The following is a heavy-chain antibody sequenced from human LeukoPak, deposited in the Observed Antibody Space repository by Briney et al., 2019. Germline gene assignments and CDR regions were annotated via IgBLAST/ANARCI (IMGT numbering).Heavy chain of an antibody. D-gene: IGHD3-10*01. Sequence: SETLSLTCAVSRGSISSNNWRSWVRQPPGKRLEWIAEINRRGSTNYNPSLKSRVAISVDKSKNQFSLKLSSVTATDTAMYYCARDSYYFGSGSDNTPYNWFDPWGQGTLVTVSS. V-gene: IGHV4-4*02. J-gene: IGHJ5*02. CDR3: ARDSYYFGSGSDNTPYNWFDP. CDR1: RGSISSNNW. CDR2: INRRGST.